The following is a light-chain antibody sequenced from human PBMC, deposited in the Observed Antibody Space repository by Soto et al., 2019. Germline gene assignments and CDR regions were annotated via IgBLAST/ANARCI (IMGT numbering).Light chain of an antibody. CDR3: QQRSNWPPIT. Sequence: EIVLTQSPATLSLSPGERATLSCRASQSVSSYLAWYQQKPGQAPRRLIYDSSNSTTSIQDRFSGSESGTDFTLTISSLEPEDFAFYSCQQRSNWPPITFGQGTRLEIK. CDR2: DSS. J-gene: IGKJ5*01. V-gene: IGKV3-11*01. CDR1: QSVSSY.